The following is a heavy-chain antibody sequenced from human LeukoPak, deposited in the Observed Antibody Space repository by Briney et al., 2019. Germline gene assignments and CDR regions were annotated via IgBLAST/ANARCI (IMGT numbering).Heavy chain of an antibody. CDR3: ARAVLLWFGGNNWFDP. Sequence: PSQTLSLTCTVSGGSISSGDYYWSWIRQPPGKGLEWIGYIYYSGNTYYNPSLKSRVTISVDTSENQFSLKLSSVTAADTAVYYCARAVLLWFGGNNWFDPWGQGTLVTVSS. V-gene: IGHV4-30-4*01. CDR2: IYYSGNT. J-gene: IGHJ5*02. CDR1: GGSISSGDYY. D-gene: IGHD3-10*01.